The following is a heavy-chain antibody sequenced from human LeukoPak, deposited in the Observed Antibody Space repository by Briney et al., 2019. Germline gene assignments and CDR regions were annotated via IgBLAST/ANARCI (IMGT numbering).Heavy chain of an antibody. V-gene: IGHV1-8*01. J-gene: IGHJ4*02. Sequence: ASVKVSCKTSGYIFTSYDINWVRQAPGQGLEWVGWIYPKNGKTAYAKKFQGRLTLTTDMATNTAYLEMNNLTSDDTAVYFCARKLSGYSSGWYPDYWGQGSLVIVSS. CDR3: ARKLSGYSSGWYPDY. CDR2: IYPKNGKT. D-gene: IGHD6-19*01. CDR1: GYIFTSYD.